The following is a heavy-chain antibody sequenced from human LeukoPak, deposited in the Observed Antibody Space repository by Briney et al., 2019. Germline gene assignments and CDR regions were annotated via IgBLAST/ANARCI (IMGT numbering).Heavy chain of an antibody. CDR1: GGTFSSYA. CDR3: AREGTYYYDSSGNLHY. D-gene: IGHD3-22*01. J-gene: IGHJ4*02. V-gene: IGHV1-69*13. Sequence: SSVKVSCKASGGTFSSYAISWVRQAPGQGLEWMGSIIPIFGTENYAQKFQGRVTITPDETTSTAYMELSSLRSEDTAVYYCAREGTYYYDSSGNLHYWGQGTLVTVSS. CDR2: IIPIFGTE.